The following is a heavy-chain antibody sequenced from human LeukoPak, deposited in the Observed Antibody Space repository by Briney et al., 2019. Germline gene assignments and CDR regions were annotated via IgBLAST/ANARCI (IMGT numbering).Heavy chain of an antibody. CDR2: IGNTET. CDR3: AKDWIQFNRVFDCFDS. V-gene: IGHV3-23*01. CDR1: GCAFETNA. D-gene: IGHD5-18*01. Sequence: GGSLRLTCATSGCAFETNAMSWVRQAPGKGLEWVATIGNTETFYADSVTGRFTISRDDSKNTVNLQMNRLRVEDTAIYYCAKDWIQFNRVFDCFDSWGQGTLVTVSS. J-gene: IGHJ4*02.